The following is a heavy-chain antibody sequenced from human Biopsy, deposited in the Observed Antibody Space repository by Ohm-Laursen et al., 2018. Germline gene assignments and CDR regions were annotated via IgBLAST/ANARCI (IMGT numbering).Heavy chain of an antibody. D-gene: IGHD1-14*01. Sequence: ASVKVSCKASGYTFASFGFSWVRQAPGQGLEWMGWINAYNGDTNYAQKLQGRVSITTDTSTTTTYMELRSLRSDDTAVYYCARDLTRQPRRGAFDIWGQGTLVTVSS. CDR1: GYTFASFG. CDR2: INAYNGDT. J-gene: IGHJ3*02. CDR3: ARDLTRQPRRGAFDI. V-gene: IGHV1-18*01.